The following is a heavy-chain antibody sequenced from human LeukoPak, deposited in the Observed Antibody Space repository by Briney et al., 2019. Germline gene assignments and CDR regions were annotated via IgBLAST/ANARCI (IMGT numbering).Heavy chain of an antibody. CDR1: GGSFSGYY. V-gene: IGHV4-34*01. CDR3: ARETGSGSYSDAFDI. CDR2: INHSGST. D-gene: IGHD1-26*01. J-gene: IGHJ3*02. Sequence: SETLSLTCAVYGGSFSGYYWSWIRQPPGKGLEWIGEINHSGSTNYNPSLKSRVTISVDTSKNQFSLKLSSVTAADTAVYYCARETGSGSYSDAFDIWGQGTMVTVSS.